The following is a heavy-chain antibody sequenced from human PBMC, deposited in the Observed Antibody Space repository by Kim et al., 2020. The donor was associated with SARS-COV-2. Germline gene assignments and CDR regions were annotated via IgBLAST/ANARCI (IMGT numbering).Heavy chain of an antibody. V-gene: IGHV3-23*01. D-gene: IGHD4-17*01. CDR3: AKSLYGGLDY. CDR2: IRGSGGDT. Sequence: GGSLRLSCAASGFTFSTYAMSWVRQAPGKGLEWVSGIRGSGGDTNYADSVKDRFTISRDNSKNTVYLQMNRLRAEDTAIYYCAKSLYGGLDYWGQGTLVTVSS. J-gene: IGHJ4*02. CDR1: GFTFSTYA.